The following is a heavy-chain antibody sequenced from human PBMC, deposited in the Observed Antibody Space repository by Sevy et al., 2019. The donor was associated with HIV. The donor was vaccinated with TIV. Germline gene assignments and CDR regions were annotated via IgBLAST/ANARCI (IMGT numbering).Heavy chain of an antibody. Sequence: SETLSLTCTVSGGSLSRYYWSWIRQSPGKGLEWIGYVYYNGATNYNPSLKSRLSLALDTSKNQFSLSRGSVTAADTAVYYCARELGAVWTGRYHQYPYTMDVWGHGTTVTVSS. D-gene: IGHD3-16*01. CDR1: GGSLSRYY. J-gene: IGHJ6*02. V-gene: IGHV4-59*01. CDR2: VYYNGAT. CDR3: ARELGAVWTGRYHQYPYTMDV.